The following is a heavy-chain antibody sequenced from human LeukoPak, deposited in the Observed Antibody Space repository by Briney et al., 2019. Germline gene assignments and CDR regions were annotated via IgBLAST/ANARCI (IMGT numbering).Heavy chain of an antibody. D-gene: IGHD6-13*01. CDR1: GFIFSNYA. CDR3: VKDHSSWYYFDY. Sequence: PGGSLRLSCSASGFIFSNYAMHWVRQAPGKGLEYVSTISSNGGSTYYADSVKGRFTISRDNSKTTLYLQMSSLRAEDTAVYYCVKDHSSWYYFDYWGQGILVTVSS. CDR2: ISSNGGST. J-gene: IGHJ4*02. V-gene: IGHV3-64D*06.